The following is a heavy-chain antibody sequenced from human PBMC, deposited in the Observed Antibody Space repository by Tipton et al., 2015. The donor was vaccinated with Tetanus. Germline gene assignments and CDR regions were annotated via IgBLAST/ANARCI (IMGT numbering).Heavy chain of an antibody. D-gene: IGHD6-13*01. CDR2: ISGSGGST. CDR3: AKLAGIAAAGTRADFDY. J-gene: IGHJ4*02. CDR1: GFTFSSYA. V-gene: IGHV3-23*01. Sequence: LSLTCAASGFTFSSYAMSWVRQAPGKGLEWVSAISGSGGSTYYADSVKGRFTISRDNSKNTLYLQMYSLRAEDTAVYYCAKLAGIAAAGTRADFDYWGQGTLVTVSS.